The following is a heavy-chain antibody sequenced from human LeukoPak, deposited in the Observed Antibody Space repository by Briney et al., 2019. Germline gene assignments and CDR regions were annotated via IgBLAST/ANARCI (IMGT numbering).Heavy chain of an antibody. CDR3: ARESYSNYGPWHFDY. V-gene: IGHV4-31*03. Sequence: SQTLSLTCTVSGGSISSGGYYWSWIRQHPGKGLEWIGYIYYSGSTYYNPSLKSRVTISVDTSKNQFPLKLSSVTAADTAVYYCARESYSNYGPWHFDYWGQGTLVTVSS. D-gene: IGHD4-11*01. J-gene: IGHJ4*02. CDR1: GGSISSGGYY. CDR2: IYYSGST.